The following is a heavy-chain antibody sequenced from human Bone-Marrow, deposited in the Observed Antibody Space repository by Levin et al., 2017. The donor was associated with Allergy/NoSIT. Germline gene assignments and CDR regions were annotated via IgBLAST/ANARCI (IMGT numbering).Heavy chain of an antibody. J-gene: IGHJ4*02. D-gene: IGHD6-19*01. CDR3: ARSQSGWFPGTQQWLDS. Sequence: SETLSLTCTVSGDSINSGNYYWTWIRQHPGKGLEWIGYIYNSGTTYYNPSLESRVAISVDTSKKQFSLKLTSVTVADTAVYYCARSQSGWFPGTQQWLDSWGQGTLVTVSS. V-gene: IGHV4-31*03. CDR2: IYNSGTT. CDR1: GDSINSGNYY.